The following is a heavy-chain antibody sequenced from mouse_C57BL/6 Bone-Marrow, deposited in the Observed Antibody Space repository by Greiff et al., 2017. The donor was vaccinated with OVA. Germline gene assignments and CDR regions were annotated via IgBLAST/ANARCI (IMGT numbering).Heavy chain of an antibody. CDR3: ARRRGNRLFDY. Sequence: EVKLVESGGALVKPGGSLKLSCAASGFTFSSYGLSWVRQTPDKRLEWVATISSGGSFTYYPASVQGRFTIYRDNAKNTLYLQMSSLKSEDTAMYYCARRRGNRLFDYWGQGTTLTVSS. V-gene: IGHV5-6*02. CDR2: ISSGGSFT. D-gene: IGHD2-1*01. J-gene: IGHJ2*01. CDR1: GFTFSSYG.